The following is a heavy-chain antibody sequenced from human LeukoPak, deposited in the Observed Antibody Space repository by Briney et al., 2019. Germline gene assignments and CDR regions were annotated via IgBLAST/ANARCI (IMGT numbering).Heavy chain of an antibody. Sequence: PGRPLRLSCAASGFTFSSYGMHWVRQAPGKGLEWVAVISYDGSNKYYADSVKGRFTISRDNSKNTLYLQMNSLRAEDTAVYYCAKDHGRWLVPEGVDYWGQGTLVTVSS. CDR3: AKDHGRWLVPEGVDY. CDR1: GFTFSSYG. J-gene: IGHJ4*02. CDR2: ISYDGSNK. V-gene: IGHV3-30*18. D-gene: IGHD6-19*01.